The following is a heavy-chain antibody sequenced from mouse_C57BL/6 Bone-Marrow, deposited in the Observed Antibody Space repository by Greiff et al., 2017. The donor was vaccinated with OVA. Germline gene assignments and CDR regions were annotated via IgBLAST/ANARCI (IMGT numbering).Heavy chain of an antibody. Sequence: EVQGVESGGGLVQPGGSLKLSCAASGFTFSDYYMYWVRQTPEKRLEWVAYISNGGGSTYYPDTVKGRFTISRDNAKNTLYLQMSRLKSEDTAMYYCARQVITTVVATSYYAMDYWGQGTSVTVSS. CDR2: ISNGGGST. V-gene: IGHV5-12*01. CDR3: ARQVITTVVATSYYAMDY. D-gene: IGHD1-1*01. CDR1: GFTFSDYY. J-gene: IGHJ4*01.